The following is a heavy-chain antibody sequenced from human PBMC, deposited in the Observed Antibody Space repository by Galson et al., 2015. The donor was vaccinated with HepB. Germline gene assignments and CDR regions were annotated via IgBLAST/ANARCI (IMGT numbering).Heavy chain of an antibody. CDR2: ISSSSSYI. D-gene: IGHD3-10*01. J-gene: IGHJ4*02. CDR3: ARDWPKVRGAFDY. Sequence: SLRLSCAASGFTFSSYSMNWVRQAPGKGLEWVSSISSSSSYIYYADSVKGRFTISRDNAKNSLYLQMNSLRAEDTAVYYCARDWPKVRGAFDYWGQGTLVTVSS. CDR1: GFTFSSYS. V-gene: IGHV3-21*01.